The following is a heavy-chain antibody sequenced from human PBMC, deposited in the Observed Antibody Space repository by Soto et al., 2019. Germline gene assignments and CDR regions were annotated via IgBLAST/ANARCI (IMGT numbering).Heavy chain of an antibody. J-gene: IGHJ4*02. CDR1: GGTFSSYT. CDR2: IIPILGIA. D-gene: IGHD2-2*01. CDR3: ARDVSCSSTSCYGNCDY. Sequence: QVQLVQSGAEVKKPGSSVKVSCKASGGTFSSYTISWVRQAPGQGLEWMGRIIPILGIANYAQKFQGRVTITADKPTSTAYMELSSLRSEDTAVYYCARDVSCSSTSCYGNCDYRGQGTLVTVSS. V-gene: IGHV1-69*08.